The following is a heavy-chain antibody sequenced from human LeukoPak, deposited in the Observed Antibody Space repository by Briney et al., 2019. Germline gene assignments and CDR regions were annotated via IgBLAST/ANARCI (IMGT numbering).Heavy chain of an antibody. Sequence: ASVKVSCKASGYTFTSYGISWVRQAPGQGLEWMGWISAYNGNTNYAQKLQGRVTMTRDKSTSTVYMELSSLTSEDTAVYYCARVESWEHSGSSQDAFDIWGQGTMVTVSS. V-gene: IGHV1-18*01. CDR2: ISAYNGNT. D-gene: IGHD1-26*01. J-gene: IGHJ3*02. CDR3: ARVESWEHSGSSQDAFDI. CDR1: GYTFTSYG.